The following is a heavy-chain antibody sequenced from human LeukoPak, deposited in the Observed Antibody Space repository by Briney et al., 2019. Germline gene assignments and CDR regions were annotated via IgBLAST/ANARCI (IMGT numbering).Heavy chain of an antibody. CDR2: IYPSDSDT. CDR1: GYGFNTYW. Sequence: PGESLKISCRGSGYGFNTYWIGWVRQMPGKGLEWMGIIYPSDSDTRYSPSFQGQVTISADKSISTAYLQWSSLKASDTAMYYCAKTYLGFQGFDFWGQGTLVTVSS. V-gene: IGHV5-51*01. J-gene: IGHJ4*02. CDR3: AKTYLGFQGFDF. D-gene: IGHD2/OR15-2a*01.